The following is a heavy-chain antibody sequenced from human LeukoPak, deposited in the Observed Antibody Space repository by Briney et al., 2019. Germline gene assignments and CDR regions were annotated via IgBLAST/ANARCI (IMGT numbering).Heavy chain of an antibody. CDR3: ARVTRYYYGMDV. J-gene: IGHJ6*02. V-gene: IGHV1-8*01. CDR2: MNPNSGNT. CDR1: GYSFTSYD. Sequence: ASVKVSCTASGYSFTSYDINWVRQATGQGLEWMGWMNPNSGNTGYAQKFQGRVTMTRDTSMNTACMELSGLTSEDTAVYHCARVTRYYYGMDVWGPGTTVIVSS. D-gene: IGHD1-14*01.